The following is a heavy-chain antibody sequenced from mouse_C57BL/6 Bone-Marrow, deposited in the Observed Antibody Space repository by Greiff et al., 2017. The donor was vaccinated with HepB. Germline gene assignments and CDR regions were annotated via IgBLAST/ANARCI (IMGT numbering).Heavy chain of an antibody. Sequence: QVHVKQSGAELARPGASVKLSCKASGYTFTSYGISWVKQRTGQGLEWIGEIYPRSGNTYYNEKFKGKATLTADKSSSTAYMELRSLTSEDSAVYFCARRDGPYAMDYWGQGTSVTVSS. D-gene: IGHD1-1*01. J-gene: IGHJ4*01. CDR2: IYPRSGNT. V-gene: IGHV1-81*01. CDR3: ARRDGPYAMDY. CDR1: GYTFTSYG.